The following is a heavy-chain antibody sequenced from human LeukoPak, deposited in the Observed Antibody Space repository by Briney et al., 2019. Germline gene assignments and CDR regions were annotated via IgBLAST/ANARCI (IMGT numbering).Heavy chain of an antibody. J-gene: IGHJ4*02. D-gene: IGHD3-22*01. CDR1: GGSISSYY. Sequence: PSETLSLTCTVSGGSISSYYWSWIRQPPGKGLEWIGYIYYSWSTNYNPSLKSRVTISVDTSKNQFSLKLSSVTAADTAVYYCAGTYYYDSSGYFDYWGQGTLVTVSS. CDR2: IYYSWST. V-gene: IGHV4-59*01. CDR3: AGTYYYDSSGYFDY.